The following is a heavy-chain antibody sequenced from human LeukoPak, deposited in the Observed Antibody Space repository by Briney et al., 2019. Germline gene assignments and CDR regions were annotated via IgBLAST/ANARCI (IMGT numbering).Heavy chain of an antibody. Sequence: ASVKVSCKASGYTFTSYYMHWVRQAPGQGLEWMGIINPSGGSTSYAQKFQGRVTMTRDTSTSTVYMELSSLRAEDTAVYYCARETDIVVVPAAIRETYYFDYWGQGTLVTVSS. CDR3: ARETDIVVVPAAIRETYYFDY. CDR2: INPSGGST. D-gene: IGHD2-2*02. CDR1: GYTFTSYY. V-gene: IGHV1-46*01. J-gene: IGHJ4*02.